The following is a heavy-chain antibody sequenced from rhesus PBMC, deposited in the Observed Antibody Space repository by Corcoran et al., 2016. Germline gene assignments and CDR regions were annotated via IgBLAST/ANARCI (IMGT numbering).Heavy chain of an antibody. CDR1: GGSISSSY. D-gene: IGHD4-29*01. J-gene: IGHJ4*01. CDR3: ARGSSCHCDY. Sequence: QLQLQESGPGLVKPSETLSVTFAVSGGSISSSYWSWIRQAPGKGLEWIGYSYGSGSSTNYNTPLKSLVTLSVDTSKNQLARKLSSVTTADTAVYYCARGSSCHCDYWGQGVLVTVSS. V-gene: IGHV4-169*01. CDR2: SYGSGSST.